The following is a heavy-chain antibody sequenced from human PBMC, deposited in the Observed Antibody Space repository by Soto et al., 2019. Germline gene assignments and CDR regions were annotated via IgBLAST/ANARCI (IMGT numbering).Heavy chain of an antibody. CDR2: ISGSGGDT. Sequence: PVGSLRLSCAVSGFTFSNFAMSWVRQAPGKGLEWVSAISGSGGDTWYKDSVEGRFTISRDNSKNTLFLHLSSLRSEDTAIYYCAKDRYNYNTAGFDYWGQVTLVTVSS. J-gene: IGHJ4*02. V-gene: IGHV3-23*01. CDR1: GFTFSNFA. D-gene: IGHD1-1*01. CDR3: AKDRYNYNTAGFDY.